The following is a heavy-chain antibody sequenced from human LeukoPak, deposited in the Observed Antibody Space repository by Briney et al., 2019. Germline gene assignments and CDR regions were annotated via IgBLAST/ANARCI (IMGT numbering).Heavy chain of an antibody. J-gene: IGHJ4*02. CDR3: ASGTPSYYDFWSGYNPFDY. CDR2: IYYSGST. V-gene: IGHV4-39*01. Sequence: SETLSLTCTVSGGSISSSSYYWGWTRQPPGKGLEWIGSIYYSGSTYYNPSLKSRVTISVDTSKNQFSLKLSSVTAADTAVYYCASGTPSYYDFWSGYNPFDYWGQGTLVTVSS. CDR1: GGSISSSSYY. D-gene: IGHD3-3*01.